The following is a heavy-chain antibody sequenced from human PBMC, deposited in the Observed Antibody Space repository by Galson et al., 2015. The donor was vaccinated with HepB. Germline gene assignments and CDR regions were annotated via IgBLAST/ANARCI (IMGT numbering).Heavy chain of an antibody. CDR3: ARLDYGDYAVDRDY. J-gene: IGHJ4*02. CDR2: IIPIFGTA. Sequence: SVKVSCKASGGTFSSYAISWVRQAPGQGLEWMGGIIPIFGTADYAQKFQGRVTITADESTSTAHMELSSLRSEDTAVYYCARLDYGDYAVDRDYWGQGTLVTVSS. V-gene: IGHV1-69*13. CDR1: GGTFSSYA. D-gene: IGHD4-17*01.